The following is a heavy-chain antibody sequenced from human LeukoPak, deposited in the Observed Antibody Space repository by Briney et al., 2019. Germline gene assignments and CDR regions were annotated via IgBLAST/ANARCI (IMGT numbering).Heavy chain of an antibody. CDR1: GGSISPYY. CDR2: MSYSGHT. D-gene: IGHD2-15*01. J-gene: IGHJ4*01. CDR3: ARDRDVDDFDS. Sequence: SSETLSLTCTVSGGSISPYYWGWIRQPPGKGLEWIVSMSYSGHTYYNPSLKSRVTTSIDTSKNQLSLNLKSVTAADTAVYYCARDRDVDDFDSWGHGTLVTVSS. V-gene: IGHV4-39*07.